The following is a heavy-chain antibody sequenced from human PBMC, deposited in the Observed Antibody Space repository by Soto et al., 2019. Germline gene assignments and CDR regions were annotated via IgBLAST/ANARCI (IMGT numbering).Heavy chain of an antibody. CDR3: AREGYYGSGSADY. Sequence: ASVKVSCKASGYTFNRYGISWVRQAPGQGLEWMGWISAYNGNTNSAQNVQGRVAMTTDTSTDTAYMELRSLRSDDTAVYYCAREGYYGSGSADYWGQGTLVTVSS. V-gene: IGHV1-18*01. D-gene: IGHD3-10*01. J-gene: IGHJ4*02. CDR1: GYTFNRYG. CDR2: ISAYNGNT.